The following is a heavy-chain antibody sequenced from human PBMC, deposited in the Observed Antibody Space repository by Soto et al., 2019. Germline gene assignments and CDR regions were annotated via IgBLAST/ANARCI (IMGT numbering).Heavy chain of an antibody. D-gene: IGHD2-8*02. CDR1: GGTFSIYG. Sequence: QVQLVQSGAEVKKTGSSVKVSCKASGGTFSIYGFSWVRQAPGQGPEWIGGRIPILTTPNYAQKFQGRVTIVADESTTTVYMELSSLKFEDTAVYYWATSVGIAPTGEDGMDVWGQGTSVTVSS. CDR2: RIPILTTP. CDR3: ATSVGIAPTGEDGMDV. J-gene: IGHJ6*02. V-gene: IGHV1-69*01.